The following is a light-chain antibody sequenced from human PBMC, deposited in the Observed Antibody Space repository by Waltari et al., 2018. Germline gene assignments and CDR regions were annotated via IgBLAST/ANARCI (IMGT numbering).Light chain of an antibody. Sequence: DIQMTQSPSSLSASVGDRVTITCRARENVNNYLNWYQQKPGKAPKLLIYKASTLQSGVPSRFSGSGSGTEYTVTISSLQSEDVATYYCQHNYGTPFTCGPGTKLDIK. CDR1: ENVNNY. CDR3: QHNYGTPFT. V-gene: IGKV1-39*01. J-gene: IGKJ3*01. CDR2: KAS.